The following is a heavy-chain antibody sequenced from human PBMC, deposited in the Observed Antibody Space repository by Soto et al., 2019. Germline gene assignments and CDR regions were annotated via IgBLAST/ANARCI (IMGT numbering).Heavy chain of an antibody. J-gene: IGHJ6*02. V-gene: IGHV3-30-3*01. D-gene: IGHD2-15*01. CDR3: ARSPHRWYGMDV. Sequence: GGSLRLSCAASGFTFSSYAMHWVRQAPGKGLEWVAVISYDGSNKYYADSVKGRFTISRDNSKNTLYLQMNSLRAEDTAVYYCARSPHRWYGMDVWGQGTTVTVSS. CDR1: GFTFSSYA. CDR2: ISYDGSNK.